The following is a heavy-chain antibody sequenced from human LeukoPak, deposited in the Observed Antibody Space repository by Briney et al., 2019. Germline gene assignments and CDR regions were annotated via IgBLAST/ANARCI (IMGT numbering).Heavy chain of an antibody. CDR1: GDSFISHT. CDR3: AREYDSRARFDS. D-gene: IGHD4-11*01. V-gene: IGHV3-48*01. Sequence: GGSLRLSCAGSGDSFISHTMIWVRQAPGEGLEWISYIGYSGSPIYYADSVEGRFGISRDDAKTSLYLHMNSLRAEDTAFYYCAREYDSRARFDSWGQGILVTVSS. J-gene: IGHJ4*02. CDR2: IGYSGSPI.